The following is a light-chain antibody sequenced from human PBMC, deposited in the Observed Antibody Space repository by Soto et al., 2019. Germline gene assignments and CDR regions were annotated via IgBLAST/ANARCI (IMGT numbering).Light chain of an antibody. V-gene: IGKV3-15*01. CDR2: DAS. CDR3: QQYNKWPLIT. Sequence: EIVMTQSPATLSVSPGERATLSCRASQSVSNNLAWYQYKPGQAPRLLIFDASTRATGIPARFSGSGSGTEFTLTISGLQSEDFAIYYCQQYNKWPLITFGQGTRLEIK. J-gene: IGKJ5*01. CDR1: QSVSNN.